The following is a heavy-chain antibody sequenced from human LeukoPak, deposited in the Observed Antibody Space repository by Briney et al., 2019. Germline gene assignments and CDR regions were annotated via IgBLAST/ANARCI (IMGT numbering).Heavy chain of an antibody. D-gene: IGHD2-15*01. CDR2: IYTSGTT. Sequence: SETLSLTCTVSGGSISIYYWSWIRQPAGKGLEWIGRIYTSGTTHYNPSLKSRVTMSVDTSKNQFSLKLSSVTAADTAVYYCARDGCGGSCFHYYYYYMDVWGKGTTVTVSS. J-gene: IGHJ6*03. V-gene: IGHV4-4*07. CDR1: GGSISIYY. CDR3: ARDGCGGSCFHYYYYYMDV.